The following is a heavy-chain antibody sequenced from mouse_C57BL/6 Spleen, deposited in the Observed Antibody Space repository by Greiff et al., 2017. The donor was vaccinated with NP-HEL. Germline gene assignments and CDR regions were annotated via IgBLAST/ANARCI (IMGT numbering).Heavy chain of an antibody. CDR3: ARGGWDRGYFDY. D-gene: IGHD3-3*01. CDR2: IYPGDGDT. V-gene: IGHV1-82*01. CDR1: GYAFSSSW. Sequence: VQLQQSGPELVKPGASVKISCKASGYAFSSSWMNWVKQRPGKGLEWIGRIYPGDGDTNYNWKFKGKATLTADKSSSTAYMQLSSLTSEDSAVYFCARGGWDRGYFDYWGQGTTLTVSS. J-gene: IGHJ2*01.